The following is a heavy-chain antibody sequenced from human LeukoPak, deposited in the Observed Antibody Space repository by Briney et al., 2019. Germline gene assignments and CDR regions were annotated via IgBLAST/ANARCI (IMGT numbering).Heavy chain of an antibody. V-gene: IGHV7-4-1*02. CDR3: ARVPYDSSGYFGYYYNGMDV. J-gene: IGHJ6*02. Sequence: ASVNVSFNAAVYTCTNNAMNWERQPHGQGLGLMGSINTNTGNPTYAQGFTGRFVFSLDTSVSTAYLQISSLKAEDTAVYYCARVPYDSSGYFGYYYNGMDVWGQGTTVTVSS. CDR2: INTNTGNP. D-gene: IGHD3-22*01. CDR1: VYTCTNNA.